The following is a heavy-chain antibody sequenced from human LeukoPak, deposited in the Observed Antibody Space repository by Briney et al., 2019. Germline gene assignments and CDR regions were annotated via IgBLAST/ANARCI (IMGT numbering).Heavy chain of an antibody. J-gene: IGHJ4*02. Sequence: PSETLSLTCTVSGGSISSYYWSWIRQPPGKGLEWIGYIYYGGSTNYNPSLKSRVTISVDTSKNQFSLKLSSVTAADTAVYYCARDPPIAAADTGWGQGTLVTVSS. CDR2: IYYGGST. CDR1: GGSISSYY. V-gene: IGHV4-59*01. D-gene: IGHD6-13*01. CDR3: ARDPPIAAADTG.